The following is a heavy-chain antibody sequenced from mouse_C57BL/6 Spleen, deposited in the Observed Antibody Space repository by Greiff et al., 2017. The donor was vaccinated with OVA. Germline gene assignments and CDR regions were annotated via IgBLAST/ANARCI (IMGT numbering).Heavy chain of an antibody. CDR3: AAEKALYAMDD. CDR1: GYAFSSSW. Sequence: QVQLQQSGPELVKPGASVKLSCKASGYAFSSSWMHWVKQRPGQGLEWIGRIYPGDGDTNYNRKFKGKATLTADKSSSTAYMQLSSLTSEDSAVYFCAAEKALYAMDDWGQGTSVTVSS. V-gene: IGHV1-82*01. J-gene: IGHJ4*01. CDR2: IYPGDGDT.